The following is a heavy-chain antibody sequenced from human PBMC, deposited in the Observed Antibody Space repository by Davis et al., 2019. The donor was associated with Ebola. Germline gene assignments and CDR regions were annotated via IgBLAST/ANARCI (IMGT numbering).Heavy chain of an antibody. Sequence: GESLKISCAASGFTFSSYGMHWVRQAPGKGLEWVAFIRYDGSNKYYADSVKGRFTISRDNSKNTLYLQMNSLRAEDTAVYYCAKARRGGATTYYYYYMDVWGKGTTVTVSS. D-gene: IGHD1-26*01. CDR3: AKARRGGATTYYYYYMDV. V-gene: IGHV3-30*02. CDR1: GFTFSSYG. J-gene: IGHJ6*03. CDR2: IRYDGSNK.